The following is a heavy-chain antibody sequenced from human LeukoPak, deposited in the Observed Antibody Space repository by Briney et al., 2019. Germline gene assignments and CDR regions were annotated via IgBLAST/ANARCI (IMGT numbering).Heavy chain of an antibody. CDR1: GFSFSVYS. CDR2: ISGSSRYI. CDR3: ARVGYTSGWYFDY. D-gene: IGHD6-19*01. J-gene: IGHJ4*02. Sequence: TGGSLRLSCAASGFSFSVYSIDWVRPAPGKGLEWVSSISGSSRYIHHADSVKGRFTISRDNAKNSVFLQMNSLRAEDTAVYYCARVGYTSGWYFDYWGRGTLVTVSS. V-gene: IGHV3-21*01.